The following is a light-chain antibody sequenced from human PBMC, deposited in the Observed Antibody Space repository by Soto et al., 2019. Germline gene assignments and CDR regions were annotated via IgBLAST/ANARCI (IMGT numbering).Light chain of an antibody. CDR3: QQYQTYWS. J-gene: IGKJ1*01. CDR2: RAS. CDR1: QSVSNW. V-gene: IGKV1-5*03. Sequence: DIQMTQSPSTLSASVGDRVTITCRASQSVSNWLAWYQQKPGKAPKVLIYRASTLETGVPSRFSGSGSVTEFTLTISSLQPDDFAIYYCQQYQTYWSFGQGTNVEIK.